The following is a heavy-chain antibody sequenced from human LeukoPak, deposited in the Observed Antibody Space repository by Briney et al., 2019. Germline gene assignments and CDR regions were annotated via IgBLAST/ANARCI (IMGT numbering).Heavy chain of an antibody. V-gene: IGHV1-8*01. J-gene: IGHJ6*02. CDR3: ARGMQWLEYYYYGMDV. CDR2: MNPNSGNT. CDR1: GYTFTSYD. Sequence: GESLKVSCKASGYTFTSYDINWVRQATGQGLEWMGWMNPNSGNTGYAQKFQGRVTMTRNTSISTAYMELSSLRSEDTAVYYCARGMQWLEYYYYGMDVWGQGTTVTVSS. D-gene: IGHD6-19*01.